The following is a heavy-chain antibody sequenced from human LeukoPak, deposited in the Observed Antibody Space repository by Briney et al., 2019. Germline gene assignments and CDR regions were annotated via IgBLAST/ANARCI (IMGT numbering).Heavy chain of an antibody. V-gene: IGHV4-59*01. D-gene: IGHD6-19*01. CDR3: PSTGYSSGWYGFWFDP. Sequence: PSETLSLTCTVSGGSISSYYWSWIRQPAGKGLEWIGYIYYSGSTNYNPSLKSRVTISVDTSKNQFSLKLSSVTAADTAGYSCPSTGYSSGWYGFWFDPWGQGTLVTVSS. CDR2: IYYSGST. CDR1: GGSISSYY. J-gene: IGHJ5*02.